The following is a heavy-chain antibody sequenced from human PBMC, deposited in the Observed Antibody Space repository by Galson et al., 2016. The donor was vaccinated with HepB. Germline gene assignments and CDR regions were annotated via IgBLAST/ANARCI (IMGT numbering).Heavy chain of an antibody. Sequence: ETLSLTCTVSSGSISSSRYYWGWIRQPPGKGLEWIGSVYYSGTAYYDPSLKSRVSISVDTSKNQFSLRLSSVTAGDTAVYFRASHCGGDCYNNLADAFDIWGRGTMVTVSS. CDR1: SGSISSSRYY. V-gene: IGHV4-39*01. D-gene: IGHD2-21*01. J-gene: IGHJ3*02. CDR2: VYYSGTA. CDR3: ASHCGGDCYNNLADAFDI.